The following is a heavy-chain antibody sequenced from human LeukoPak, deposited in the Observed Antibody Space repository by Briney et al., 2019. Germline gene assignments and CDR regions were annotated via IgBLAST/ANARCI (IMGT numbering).Heavy chain of an antibody. CDR2: IYHSGST. CDR1: GYSISSGYY. Sequence: PSETLSFTCAVSGYSISSGYYWGWIRQPPGKGLEWIGSIYHSGSTYYNPSLRSRVTISVDTTKNQFSLKLSSVTAADTAVYYCARDGAPIAAAGRFGNWGQGTLVTVSS. D-gene: IGHD6-13*01. J-gene: IGHJ4*02. CDR3: ARDGAPIAAAGRFGN. V-gene: IGHV4-38-2*02.